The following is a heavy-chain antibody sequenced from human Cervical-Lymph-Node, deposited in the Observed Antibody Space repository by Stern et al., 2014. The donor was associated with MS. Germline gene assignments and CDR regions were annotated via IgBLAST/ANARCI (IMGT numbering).Heavy chain of an antibody. CDR3: ARFTYYYDSSGYPYGMDV. CDR1: GYTFTSYG. V-gene: IGHV1-18*01. CDR2: ISAYNGNT. J-gene: IGHJ6*02. Sequence: QEQLVQSGAEVKKPGASVKVSCKASGYTFTSYGISWVRQAPGQGLEWMGWISAYNGNTNYAQKLQGGVTMTTDTSTSTAYMELRSLRSDDTAVYYCARFTYYYDSSGYPYGMDVWGQGTTVTVSS. D-gene: IGHD3-22*01.